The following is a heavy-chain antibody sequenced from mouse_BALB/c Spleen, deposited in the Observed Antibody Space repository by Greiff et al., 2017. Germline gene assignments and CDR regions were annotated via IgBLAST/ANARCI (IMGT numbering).Heavy chain of an antibody. J-gene: IGHJ4*01. D-gene: IGHD2-4*01. V-gene: IGHV1-4*01. CDR3: ARRGLPLYAMDY. CDR1: GYTFTSYW. CDR2: INPSTGYT. Sequence: VQLQQSGAELVRPGTSVKVSCKASGYTFTSYWMHWVKQRPGQGLEWIGYINPSTGYTEYNQKFKDKATLTADKSSSTAYMQLSSLTSEDSAVYYCARRGLPLYAMDYWGQGTSVTVSS.